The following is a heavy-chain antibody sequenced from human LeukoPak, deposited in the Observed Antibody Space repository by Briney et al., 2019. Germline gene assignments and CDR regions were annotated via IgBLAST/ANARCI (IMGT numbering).Heavy chain of an antibody. J-gene: IGHJ4*02. CDR3: ARGDSSGYYCPY. CDR2: ISSSSSYI. D-gene: IGHD3-22*01. V-gene: IGHV3-21*01. Sequence: GGSLRLSCAASGFTFSSYSMNWVRQAPGKGLEGVSSISSSSSYIYYADSVKGRFTISRDNAKNSLYLQMNSLRAEDTAVYYCARGDSSGYYCPYWGQGTLVTVSS. CDR1: GFTFSSYS.